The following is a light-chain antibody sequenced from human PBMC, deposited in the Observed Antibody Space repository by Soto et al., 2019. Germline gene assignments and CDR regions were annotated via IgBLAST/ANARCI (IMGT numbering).Light chain of an antibody. CDR1: QSVSSN. CDR2: AAS. J-gene: IGKJ5*01. CDR3: QQRHMWPIT. Sequence: EIVMTQSPATLSVSPGERATLSCRASQSVSSNLAWYQQKPGQAPRILIYAASSRATGIPPRFSGSGSGTDFTLTISSLEPEDSAVYYCQQRHMWPITFGQGTRLEI. V-gene: IGKV3-11*01.